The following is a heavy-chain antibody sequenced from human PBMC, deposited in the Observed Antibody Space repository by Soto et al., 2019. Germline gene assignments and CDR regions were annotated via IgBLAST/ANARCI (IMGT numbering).Heavy chain of an antibody. CDR1: GGSISSYY. V-gene: IGHV4-59*01. D-gene: IGHD3-10*01. CDR2: IYYSGIT. Sequence: PSETLSLTCTVSGGSISSYYWSWIREPPGKGLEWIGYIYYSGITNYSPSLKSRVTISVDTSKNQFSLKLSSVTAADTAVYYCARDSGSGSYSYNSFDPWGQGTLVTVSS. CDR3: ARDSGSGSYSYNSFDP. J-gene: IGHJ5*02.